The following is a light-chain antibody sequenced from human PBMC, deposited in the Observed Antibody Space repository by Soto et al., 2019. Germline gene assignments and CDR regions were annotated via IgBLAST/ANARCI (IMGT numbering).Light chain of an antibody. J-gene: IGLJ1*01. CDR3: NSYTSRSTDV. Sequence: QSVLTQPASVSGSPGQSITISCTGTSSDVGGFNYVSWYQQHPGKAPKLMIYDVTNRPSGVSYRFSGSKSGNTASLTISGLQAEDEADYYCNSYTSRSTDVFGTGTKLTVL. CDR2: DVT. CDR1: SSDVGGFNY. V-gene: IGLV2-14*03.